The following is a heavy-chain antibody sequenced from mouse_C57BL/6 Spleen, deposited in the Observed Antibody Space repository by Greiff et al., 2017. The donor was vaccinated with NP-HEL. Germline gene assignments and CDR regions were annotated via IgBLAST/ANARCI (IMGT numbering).Heavy chain of an antibody. CDR2: IYPRSGNT. J-gene: IGHJ3*01. D-gene: IGHD2-4*01. Sequence: VQLQQSGAELARPGASVKLSCKASGYTFTSYGISWVKQRTGQGLEWIGEIYPRSGNTYYNEKFKGKATLTADKSSSTAYMELRSLTSEDSAVHFCARDDYDDAWFAYWGQGTLVTVSA. CDR1: GYTFTSYG. CDR3: ARDDYDDAWFAY. V-gene: IGHV1-81*01.